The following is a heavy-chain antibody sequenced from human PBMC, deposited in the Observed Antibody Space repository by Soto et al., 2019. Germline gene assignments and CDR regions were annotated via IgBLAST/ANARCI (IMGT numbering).Heavy chain of an antibody. CDR1: GVSISSSIYY. D-gene: IGHD3-10*01. J-gene: IGHJ4*02. V-gene: IGHV4-39*01. Sequence: SETLSLTCTVSGVSISSSIYYWGWIRQPPGKGLEWIGSIYYSGSTYYNPSLKSRVTISVDTSKNQFSLKLSSVTAADTAVYYCAGSWITMVRGVIRYWGQGTLVTSPQ. CDR3: AGSWITMVRGVIRY. CDR2: IYYSGST.